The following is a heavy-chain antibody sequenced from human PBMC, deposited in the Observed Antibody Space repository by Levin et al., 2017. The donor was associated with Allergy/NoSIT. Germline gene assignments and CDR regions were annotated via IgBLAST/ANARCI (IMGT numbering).Heavy chain of an antibody. J-gene: IGHJ3*02. CDR1: GGSISSYY. Sequence: SETLSLTCTVSGGSISSYYWSWIRQPPGKGLEWIGYIHYSGSTSYNPSLQSRVTISVDTSKNQFSLKLSSVTAADTALYYCARVLRGGKSGYAFDSWGQGTMVTVSS. CDR3: ARVLRGGKSGYAFDS. D-gene: IGHD4-23*01. CDR2: IHYSGST. V-gene: IGHV4-59*01.